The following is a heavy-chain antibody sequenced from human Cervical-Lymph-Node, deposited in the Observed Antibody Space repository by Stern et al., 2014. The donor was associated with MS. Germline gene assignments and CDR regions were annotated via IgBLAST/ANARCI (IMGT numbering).Heavy chain of an antibody. CDR2: IYYSGST. D-gene: IGHD5-18*01. J-gene: IGHJ4*02. V-gene: IGHV4-59*01. CDR1: GGSISTYY. CDR3: ARGRGYSYEFDY. Sequence: VQLVQSGPGLVKPSATLSLTCTVSGGSISTYYWSWIRQPPGKALEWIGYIYYSGSTNYNPSLKSRVTILVDTSKSQFSLKLSSVTAADTAVYYCARGRGYSYEFDYWGQGTLVTVSS.